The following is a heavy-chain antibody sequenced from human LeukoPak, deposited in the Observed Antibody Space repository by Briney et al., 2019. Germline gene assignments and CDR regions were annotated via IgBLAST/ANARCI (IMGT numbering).Heavy chain of an antibody. D-gene: IGHD6-6*01. CDR2: FDPEDGET. CDR3: ATTSIAAPDSPPFDY. CDR1: GYTLTELS. J-gene: IGHJ4*02. V-gene: IGHV1-24*01. Sequence: GASVKVSCKVSGYTLTELSMHWVRQAPGKGLEWMGGFDPEDGETIYAQKFQGRVTMTEDTSTDPAYMELSSLRSEDTAVYYCATTSIAAPDSPPFDYWGQGTLVTVSS.